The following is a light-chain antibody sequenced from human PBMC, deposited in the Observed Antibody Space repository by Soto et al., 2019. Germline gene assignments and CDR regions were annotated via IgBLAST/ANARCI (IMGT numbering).Light chain of an antibody. J-gene: IGKJ4*01. CDR2: AAS. CDR3: QQYGSSPLT. CDR1: QSVTSNY. V-gene: IGKV3-20*01. Sequence: EIVLTQSPGTLSLSPGERATLSCRASQSVTSNYVAWYQQNPGQAPRLLIYAASSRATGVPDRISGSGSGKDFTLTINRLEPEDFSVYYCQQYGSSPLTFGGGTKLEIK.